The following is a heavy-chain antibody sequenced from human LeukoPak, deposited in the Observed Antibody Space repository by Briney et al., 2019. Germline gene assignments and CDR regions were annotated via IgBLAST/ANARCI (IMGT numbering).Heavy chain of an antibody. CDR1: GFTFSSYA. CDR2: ISGSGGST. Sequence: PGGSLRLSCAASGFTFSSYAMSWVRQAPGKGLEWVSAISGSGGSTYYADSVKGRFTISRDNSKNTLYLQMNSLRAEDTAVYYCAKARITFGGVLAHFDYWGQGTLVTVCS. J-gene: IGHJ4*02. V-gene: IGHV3-23*01. CDR3: AKARITFGGVLAHFDY. D-gene: IGHD3-16*02.